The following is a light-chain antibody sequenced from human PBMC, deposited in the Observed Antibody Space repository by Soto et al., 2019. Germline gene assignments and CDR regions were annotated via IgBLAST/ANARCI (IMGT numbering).Light chain of an antibody. Sequence: EVVMTQSPLSLPVTLGQPASISCRSSQSLVYSDGYTQLNWFHQRPGQSPRRLIYLVSIRDSGVPDRFSGSGSGTDFTLQINRVEAEDVGIYYCMQGTHWPYTFGQGTKLEIK. CDR3: MQGTHWPYT. CDR1: QSLVYSDGYTQ. CDR2: LVS. J-gene: IGKJ2*01. V-gene: IGKV2-30*01.